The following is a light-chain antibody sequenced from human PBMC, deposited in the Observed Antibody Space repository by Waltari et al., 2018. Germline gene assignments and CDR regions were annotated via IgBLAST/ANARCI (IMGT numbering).Light chain of an antibody. CDR3: QESYSTPFT. V-gene: IGKV1-39*01. Sequence: DIHMTQSPSSLSASVGDRVTITCRASQSISSSLNWYQQKPGKAPKLLIYAASSLQSGVPSRFSGSGSGTDFTLTITSLQPEDCATYYCQESYSTPFTFGPGTKVAIK. J-gene: IGKJ3*01. CDR2: AAS. CDR1: QSISSS.